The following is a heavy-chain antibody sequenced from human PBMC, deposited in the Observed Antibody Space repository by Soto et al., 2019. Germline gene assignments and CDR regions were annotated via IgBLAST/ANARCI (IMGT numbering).Heavy chain of an antibody. J-gene: IGHJ4*02. Sequence: GSLRLSCVASGFTFSGYAMTWVRQAPGKGLEWVSAITGSGGSTYYADSVKGRFTISRDNSKNTLYLQMNSPRAEDTAVYYCAKRISGWYEIDYWGQGTLVTVSS. CDR1: GFTFSGYA. CDR2: ITGSGGST. CDR3: AKRISGWYEIDY. D-gene: IGHD6-19*01. V-gene: IGHV3-23*01.